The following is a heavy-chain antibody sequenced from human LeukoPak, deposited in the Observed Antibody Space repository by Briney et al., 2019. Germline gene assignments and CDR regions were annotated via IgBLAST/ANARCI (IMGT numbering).Heavy chain of an antibody. V-gene: IGHV3-7*04. CDR3: AGGFGFLIES. J-gene: IGHJ4*02. Sequence: GGSLRPSCAGSGFTFSTYYMAWVRQAPGKGLEWVANIKQDGSERYYGGSVKGRFSISRDNAKNSVYLHLNSLRVEDTAVYFCAGGFGFLIESWGQGALVTVSS. CDR1: GFTFSTYY. CDR2: IKQDGSER. D-gene: IGHD3-16*01.